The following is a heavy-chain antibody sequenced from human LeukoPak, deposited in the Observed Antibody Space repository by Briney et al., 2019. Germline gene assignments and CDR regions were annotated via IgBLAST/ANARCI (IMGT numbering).Heavy chain of an antibody. D-gene: IGHD3-9*01. CDR3: ARDILTGSQSRFQH. CDR1: GFTFSSYS. Sequence: PGGSLRLSCAASGFTFSSYSMTWVRQAPGKGLEWVSYISSSSSTIYYADSVKGRFTISRDNAKNSLYLQMNSLRAEDTAVYYCARDILTGSQSRFQHWGQGTVVTVSS. CDR2: ISSSSSTI. J-gene: IGHJ1*01. V-gene: IGHV3-48*04.